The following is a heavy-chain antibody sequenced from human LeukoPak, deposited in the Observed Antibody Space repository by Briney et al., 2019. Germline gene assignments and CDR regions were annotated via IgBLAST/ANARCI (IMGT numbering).Heavy chain of an antibody. V-gene: IGHV3-23*01. CDR1: GITLSNYG. D-gene: IGHD3-22*01. CDR3: AKRGVVIRVILVGFHKEAYYFDS. Sequence: GGSLRLSCAVSGITLSNYGMTWVRQAPGKGLEWVAGISDTGGRTNYADSVKGRFTISRDNPKNTLYLQMNSLRAEDTAVYFCAKRGVVIRVILVGFHKEAYYFDSWGQGALATVSS. CDR2: ISDTGGRT. J-gene: IGHJ4*02.